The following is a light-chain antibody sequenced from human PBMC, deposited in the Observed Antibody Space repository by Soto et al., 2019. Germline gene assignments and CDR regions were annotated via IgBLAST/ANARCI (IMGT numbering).Light chain of an antibody. V-gene: IGKV3-15*01. CDR2: GAS. CDR1: QSISNS. J-gene: IGKJ5*01. Sequence: EIVMTQSPATLSESPGERATLSCRASQSISNSLAWYQQKPGQAPRLLIYGASTRATGIPARFSGSGSGTEFTLTISRLQSEDFAFYYCQQYNDWPRTLGQGTRLEIK. CDR3: QQYNDWPRT.